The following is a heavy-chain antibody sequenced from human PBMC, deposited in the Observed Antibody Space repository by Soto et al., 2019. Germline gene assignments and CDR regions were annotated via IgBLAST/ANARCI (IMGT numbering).Heavy chain of an antibody. CDR3: ARRGFGEPSRTNYYYYGMEV. V-gene: IGHV4-39*01. J-gene: IGHJ6*02. CDR1: GGSISSSSYY. D-gene: IGHD3-10*01. Sequence: SETLSLTCTVSGGSISSSSYYWGWIRQPPGKGLEWIGSIYYSGSTYYNPSLKSRVTISVDTSKNQFSLKLSSVTAADTAVYYCARRGFGEPSRTNYYYYGMEVWGQGTTVT. CDR2: IYYSGST.